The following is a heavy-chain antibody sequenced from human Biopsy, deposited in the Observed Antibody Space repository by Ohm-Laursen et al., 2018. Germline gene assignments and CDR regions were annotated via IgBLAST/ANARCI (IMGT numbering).Heavy chain of an antibody. CDR2: IRQDGKEK. Sequence: SLRLSCTASGFSSKTYWMNWARQAPGKGLEWVANIRQDGKEKFYVDSVKGRFTISRDNAKNSLYLQMNSLRAEDTGVCYCARGYCTAINCYMLRSSYFDPWGQGAPVTVSS. D-gene: IGHD2-2*02. CDR1: GFSSKTYW. V-gene: IGHV3-7*01. CDR3: ARGYCTAINCYMLRSSYFDP. J-gene: IGHJ4*02.